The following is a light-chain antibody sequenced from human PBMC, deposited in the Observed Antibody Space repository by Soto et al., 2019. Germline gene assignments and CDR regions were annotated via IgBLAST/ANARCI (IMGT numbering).Light chain of an antibody. CDR2: AAS. J-gene: IGKJ1*01. CDR3: QKYNSAPWT. CDR1: KGISNY. Sequence: DIQMTQSPSSLSASVGDRVTITCRASKGISNYLAWYQQKPGKVPKLLIYAASALQSGVPSRFSGSGSGTEFTLTISSLQPEDGASYYCQKYNSAPWTFGEGTKVEIK. V-gene: IGKV1-27*01.